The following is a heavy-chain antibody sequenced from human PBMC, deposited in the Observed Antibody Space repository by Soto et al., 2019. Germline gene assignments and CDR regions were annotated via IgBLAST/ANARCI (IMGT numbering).Heavy chain of an antibody. J-gene: IGHJ4*02. CDR1: GFTFSRYA. V-gene: IGHV3-23*01. Sequence: LTLSCAASGFTFSRYAMSWFRQAPVKGLECVSAVSGNGGSTYYADSVKGRFTISRDNSKNTLYLQMNSLRAEDTAVYYCAKATYGDSVYGVFDYWGQGTMVTVSS. CDR2: VSGNGGST. CDR3: AKATYGDSVYGVFDY. D-gene: IGHD4-17*01.